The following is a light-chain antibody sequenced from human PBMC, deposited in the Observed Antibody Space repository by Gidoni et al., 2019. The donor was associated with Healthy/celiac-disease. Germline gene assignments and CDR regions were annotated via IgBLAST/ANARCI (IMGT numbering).Light chain of an antibody. J-gene: IGKJ1*01. Sequence: AIRMTQSPSSFSASTGDRVTITCRASQGISSYLAWYQQKPGKAPKLLSYAASTLQRVVPSMFSGSGSGTDFTLTISFLQSEEFATYYCQQYYSYPWTFGQGTKVEIK. CDR1: QGISSY. V-gene: IGKV1-8*01. CDR3: QQYYSYPWT. CDR2: AAS.